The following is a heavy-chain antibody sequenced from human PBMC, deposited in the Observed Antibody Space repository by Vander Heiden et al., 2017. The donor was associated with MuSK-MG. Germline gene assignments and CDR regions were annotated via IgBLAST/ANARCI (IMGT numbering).Heavy chain of an antibody. CDR3: ARGYDFWSGSYYFDY. Sequence: QVHLQESGPGLVKPSQTLSLTCTVSGGPISRGGYYWSWIRQHPGKGLEWIGYIYYSGSTYYNPSLKSRVTISVDTSKNQFSLKLSSVTAADTAVYYCARGYDFWSGSYYFDYWGQGTLVTVSS. CDR2: IYYSGST. J-gene: IGHJ4*02. D-gene: IGHD3-3*01. V-gene: IGHV4-31*03. CDR1: GGPISRGGYY.